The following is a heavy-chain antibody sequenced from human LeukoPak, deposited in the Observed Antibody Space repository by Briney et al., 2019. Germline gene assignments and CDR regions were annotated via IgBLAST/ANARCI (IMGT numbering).Heavy chain of an antibody. Sequence: PSETLSLTCTVSGAPISSNNYYWAWIRQPPGKGLEWIGSFYYPGSTYYNPSLKSRVTISIDASRNQFSLKLSSVTAADTAVYYCARLGRSRYCSGGSCKRSYYYYYMDVWGKGTTVTISS. J-gene: IGHJ6*03. D-gene: IGHD2-15*01. V-gene: IGHV4-39*01. CDR3: ARLGRSRYCSGGSCKRSYYYYYMDV. CDR2: FYYPGST. CDR1: GAPISSNNYY.